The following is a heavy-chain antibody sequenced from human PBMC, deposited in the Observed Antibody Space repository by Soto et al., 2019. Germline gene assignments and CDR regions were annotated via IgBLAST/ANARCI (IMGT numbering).Heavy chain of an antibody. J-gene: IGHJ6*02. Sequence: ASVKVSCKASGYTFTSYYMHWVRQAPGQGLEWMGIINPSGGSTSYAQKFQGRVTMTRDTSTSTVYMELSSLRSEETAVYYCARDCISYASSGSPNSWGQGTRVSVSS. CDR2: INPSGGST. CDR3: ARDCISYASSGSPNS. CDR1: GYTFTSYY. V-gene: IGHV1-46*01. D-gene: IGHD3-22*01.